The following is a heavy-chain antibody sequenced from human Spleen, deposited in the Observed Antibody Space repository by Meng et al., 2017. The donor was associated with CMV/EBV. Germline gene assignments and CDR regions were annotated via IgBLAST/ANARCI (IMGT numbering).Heavy chain of an antibody. J-gene: IGHJ4*02. Sequence: SLKISCAASGFTFDDYTMHWVRQAPGKGLEWVSGIGWNGNSVEYAGSVKGRFTIARDNAKKFLYLEMSSLRPEDTAMYFCARGTTRIDYWGQGTLVTVSS. V-gene: IGHV3-9*01. CDR2: IGWNGNSV. CDR1: GFTFDDYT. D-gene: IGHD2-2*01. CDR3: ARGTTRIDY.